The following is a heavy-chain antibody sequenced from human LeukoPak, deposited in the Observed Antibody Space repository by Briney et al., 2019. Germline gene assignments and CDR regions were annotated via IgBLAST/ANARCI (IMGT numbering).Heavy chain of an antibody. CDR3: ARDVLAAGATGTFDI. CDR2: ISYDGSNK. V-gene: IGHV3-30*03. CDR1: RFTFSSYG. Sequence: GGSLRLSCAASRFTFSSYGMHWVRQAPGKGLEWVAVISYDGSNKYYADSVKGRFTISRDNSKNTLYLQMNSLRAEDTAVYYCARDVLAAGATGTFDIWGQGTMVTVSS. J-gene: IGHJ3*02. D-gene: IGHD1-14*01.